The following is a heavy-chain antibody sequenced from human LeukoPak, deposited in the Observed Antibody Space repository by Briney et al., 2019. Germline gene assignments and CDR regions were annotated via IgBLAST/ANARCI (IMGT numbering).Heavy chain of an antibody. CDR3: VRHRQWLLFPDY. V-gene: IGHV4-39*01. Sequence: SETLSLTCTVSGDSISINYNWGWIRQPPGKGLEWIGSVFYSGATYYSPSLKSRVTISVDTSKNQFSLKLSSMTAADTAVYYCVRHRQWLLFPDYWGQGTLVTVSS. CDR1: GDSISINYN. J-gene: IGHJ4*02. D-gene: IGHD6-19*01. CDR2: VFYSGAT.